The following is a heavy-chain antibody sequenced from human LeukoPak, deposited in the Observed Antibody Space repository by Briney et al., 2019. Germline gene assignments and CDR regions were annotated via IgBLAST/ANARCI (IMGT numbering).Heavy chain of an antibody. V-gene: IGHV5-51*01. CDR3: ARHVRYSGSSWVDY. J-gene: IGHJ4*02. CDR2: IYPGDSDT. Sequence: GESLKISCKGSGYSFTSYWMGWVRQMPGKGLEWMGIIYPGDSDTRYSPSFQGQVTISADKSISTAYLQWSSLKASDIAMYYCARHVRYSGSSWVDYWGQGTLVTVSS. D-gene: IGHD6-13*01. CDR1: GYSFTSYW.